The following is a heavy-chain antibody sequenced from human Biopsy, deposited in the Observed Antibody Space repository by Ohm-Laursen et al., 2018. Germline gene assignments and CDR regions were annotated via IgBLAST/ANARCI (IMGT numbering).Heavy chain of an antibody. CDR2: IYGDDRT. V-gene: IGHV3-53*01. CDR1: GFNVNNKF. J-gene: IGHJ6*02. D-gene: IGHD2-2*02. Sequence: SLRLSCTASGFNVNNKFMSWVRQAPGKGLEWASVIYGDDRTYYADSVKGRFTISRDNPKNTLYLQMNSLRVEDTAVYYRARDMSHLYGLDVWGQGTTVTVSS. CDR3: ARDMSHLYGLDV.